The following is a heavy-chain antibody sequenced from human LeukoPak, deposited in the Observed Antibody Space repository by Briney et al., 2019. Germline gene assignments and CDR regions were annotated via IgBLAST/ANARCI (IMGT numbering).Heavy chain of an antibody. Sequence: PGGSLRLSCAASGFTFSSYGMHWVRQAPGKGLEWVAVIWYDGSNKYYADSVKGRFTISRDNSKNTLYLQMNSLRAEDTAVYYCARDADYDEYYFDYWGQGTLVTVSS. CDR2: IWYDGSNK. CDR1: GFTFSSYG. D-gene: IGHD4-17*01. V-gene: IGHV3-33*01. J-gene: IGHJ4*02. CDR3: ARDADYDEYYFDY.